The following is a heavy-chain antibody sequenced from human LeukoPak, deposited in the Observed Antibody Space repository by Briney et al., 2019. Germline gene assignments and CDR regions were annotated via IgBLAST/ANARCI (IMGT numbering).Heavy chain of an antibody. J-gene: IGHJ4*02. CDR3: ARDQQGEALVVVAATFDY. V-gene: IGHV3-11*01. D-gene: IGHD2-15*01. CDR2: ISSSGSTI. CDR1: GFTFSDYY. Sequence: GGSLRLSCAASGFTFSDYYMSWIRQAPGKGLEWVSYISSSGSTIYYADSVKGRFTISRDNAKNSLYLQMNSLRAEDTAVYYCARDQQGEALVVVAATFDYWGQGTLVTVSS.